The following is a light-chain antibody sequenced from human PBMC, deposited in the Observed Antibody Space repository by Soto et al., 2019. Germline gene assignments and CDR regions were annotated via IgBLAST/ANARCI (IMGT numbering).Light chain of an antibody. CDR1: QSIGSS. CDR3: QQYLSFSPYT. J-gene: IGKJ5*01. V-gene: IGKV1-5*01. Sequence: GDRVTITCRASQSIGSSLAWYHQKPGKAPKLLVYDASGLQFRVPSRFSGSGSGTYFTLTISSLQPDDFGNYYCQQYLSFSPYTFGQGTRLEIK. CDR2: DAS.